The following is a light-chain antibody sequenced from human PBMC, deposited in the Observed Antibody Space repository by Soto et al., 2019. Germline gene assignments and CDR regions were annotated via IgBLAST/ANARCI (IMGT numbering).Light chain of an antibody. V-gene: IGKV1-33*01. Sequence: DIQMTQSPSSLSASVGDRVTITYQASQDISNSLNWYQQKPGKAPKLLIYDASNLETGVPSRFSGSGSGTDFTVTISSLQPEDIATYYCQQYDNFPLTFGGGTKVEIK. J-gene: IGKJ4*01. CDR3: QQYDNFPLT. CDR1: QDISNS. CDR2: DAS.